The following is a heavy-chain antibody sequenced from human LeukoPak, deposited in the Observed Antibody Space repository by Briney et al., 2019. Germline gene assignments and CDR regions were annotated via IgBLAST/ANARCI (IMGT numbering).Heavy chain of an antibody. Sequence: PSETLSLTCTVSDDSITMYYWTWIRQPPGKGLEWIGYVDHTGSTKFNPSLNGRVSISRDTSNNFFSLRLRSVTAADTAVYFCARGRVSSSTWYSTYYYFFHMDFWGKGTTVTVSS. CDR1: DDSITMYY. V-gene: IGHV4-59*01. CDR2: VDHTGST. CDR3: ARGRVSSSTWYSTYYYFFHMDF. J-gene: IGHJ6*03. D-gene: IGHD4-11*01.